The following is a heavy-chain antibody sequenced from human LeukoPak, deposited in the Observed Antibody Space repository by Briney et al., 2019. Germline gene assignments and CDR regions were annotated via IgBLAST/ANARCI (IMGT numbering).Heavy chain of an antibody. J-gene: IGHJ5*02. Sequence: SVKVSCKASGGTFSSYAISWVRQAPGQGLEWMGGIIPIFGSSNYAQKFQGRVTITADKTTSTVYMELSSLRSEDTAVYYCARAPSVHCNSTTCYVDNWFDPWGRGTLVTVSS. CDR2: IIPIFGSS. V-gene: IGHV1-69*06. CDR3: ARAPSVHCNSTTCYVDNWFDP. CDR1: GGTFSSYA. D-gene: IGHD2-2*01.